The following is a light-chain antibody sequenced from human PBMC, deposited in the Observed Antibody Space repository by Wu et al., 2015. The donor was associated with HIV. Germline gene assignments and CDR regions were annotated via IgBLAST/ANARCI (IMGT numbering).Light chain of an antibody. CDR1: QSVNSY. CDR2: DAS. V-gene: IGKV3-11*01. Sequence: EIVLTQSPATLSLSPGDRATLSCRASQSVNSYLAWYQQKPGQAPRLLIYDASNRATGIPARFSGSGSGTDFTLTISSLEPEDFAVYYCQQYINWPLTFGGGTKVEIK. J-gene: IGKJ4*01. CDR3: QQYINWPLT.